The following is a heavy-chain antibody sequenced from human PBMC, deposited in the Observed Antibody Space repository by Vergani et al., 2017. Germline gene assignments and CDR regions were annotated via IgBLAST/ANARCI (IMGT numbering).Heavy chain of an antibody. V-gene: IGHV1-46*03. CDR2: LNPSGGNT. CDR1: GYTFSNYY. Sequence: QVQVVQSGAEVKKSGASVKVSCKTSGYTFSNYYMHWVRQAPGQGLEWMGILNPSGGNTNYAQKFQGRVTMTRDTSTSTVYMELSSLRSEDTAIYYCARGGYGILAGYRYWGQGTLVTVSA. J-gene: IGHJ4*02. CDR3: ARGGYGILAGYRY. D-gene: IGHD3-9*01.